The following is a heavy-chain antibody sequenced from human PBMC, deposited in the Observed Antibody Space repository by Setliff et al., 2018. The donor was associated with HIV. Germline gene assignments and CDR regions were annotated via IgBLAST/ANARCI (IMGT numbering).Heavy chain of an antibody. CDR1: GYTFTGYY. J-gene: IGHJ6*02. Sequence: ASVKVSCKASGYTFTGYYMHWVRQAPGQGLEWMGRINPNSGVTNYEQKFQGRVTMTRDTSISTAYMELSRLRSDDTAVYYCAKDISSWSLRRGGTKKYSYYGMDVWGQGTTVTVSS. V-gene: IGHV1-2*06. CDR2: INPNSGVT. CDR3: AKDISSWSLRRGGTKKYSYYGMDV. D-gene: IGHD6-13*01.